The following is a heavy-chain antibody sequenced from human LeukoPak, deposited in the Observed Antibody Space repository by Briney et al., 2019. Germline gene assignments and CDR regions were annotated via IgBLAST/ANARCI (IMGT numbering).Heavy chain of an antibody. V-gene: IGHV3-33*01. Sequence: PGRSLRLSCAASGFTFSSYGMHWVREAPGKGLEWVAVIWYDGSNKYYADSVKGRFTISRDNSKNTLYLQMNSLRAEDTAVYYCARDPGGKIKYYFDYWGQGTLVTVSS. CDR2: IWYDGSNK. CDR3: ARDPGGKIKYYFDY. D-gene: IGHD4-23*01. CDR1: GFTFSSYG. J-gene: IGHJ4*02.